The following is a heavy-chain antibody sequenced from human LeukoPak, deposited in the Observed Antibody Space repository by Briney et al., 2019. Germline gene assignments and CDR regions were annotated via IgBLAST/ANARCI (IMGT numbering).Heavy chain of an antibody. V-gene: IGHV1-46*01. D-gene: IGHD6-19*01. CDR2: INPSGDNT. J-gene: IGHJ4*02. CDR1: GYTFTHNF. Sequence: ASVKVSCKASGYTFTHNFMHWVRQAPGQGLEWMGIINPSGDNTWYAQKFQGRVTMTRDTSASTAYMELSSLRSEDMAVYYCARGYSSGWYYFDYWGQGTLVTVSS. CDR3: ARGYSSGWYYFDY.